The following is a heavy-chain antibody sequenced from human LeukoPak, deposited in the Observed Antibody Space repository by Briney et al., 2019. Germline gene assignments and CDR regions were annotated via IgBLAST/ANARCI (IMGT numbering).Heavy chain of an antibody. CDR1: GGSISNNY. V-gene: IGHV4-59*01. CDR3: ARSPFRYNFYGSSFDY. D-gene: IGHD3-10*01. J-gene: IGHJ4*02. Sequence: SETLFLTCTVSGGSISNNYWSWIRQPPGKGLEWIGNILYTGSTNYSPSLKSRVTISVDTSKNQFSLKLSSVTAADTAVYYCARSPFRYNFYGSSFDYWGQGTLVTVSS. CDR2: ILYTGST.